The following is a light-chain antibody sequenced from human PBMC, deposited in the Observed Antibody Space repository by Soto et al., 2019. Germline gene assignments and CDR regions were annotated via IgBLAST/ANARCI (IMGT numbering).Light chain of an antibody. CDR3: QHYNEWPPWT. CDR2: DAS. J-gene: IGKJ1*01. CDR1: QSVSSN. V-gene: IGKV3-15*01. Sequence: EIVMTQSPATLSVSPGERATLSCRASQSVSSNLAWYQQKPGQAPWLLIFDASTRATGIPARFSGSGSGTEFTLIISSLQSEDFAVYYCQHYNEWPPWTFGQGTKVEIK.